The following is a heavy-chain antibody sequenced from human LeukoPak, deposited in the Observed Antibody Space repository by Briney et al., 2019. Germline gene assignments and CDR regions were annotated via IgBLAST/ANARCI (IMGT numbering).Heavy chain of an antibody. CDR1: GFTFSSYS. CDR3: ARDRRYCSSTSCYRKPYFDY. Sequence: GGSLRLSCAASGFTFSSYSMNWVRQAPGKGLEWVSSISSSSSYIYYADSVKGRFTISRDNAKNSLYLQMNSLRAEDTAVYYCARDRRYCSSTSCYRKPYFDYWGQGTLVTVSS. D-gene: IGHD2-2*01. J-gene: IGHJ4*02. CDR2: ISSSSSYI. V-gene: IGHV3-21*01.